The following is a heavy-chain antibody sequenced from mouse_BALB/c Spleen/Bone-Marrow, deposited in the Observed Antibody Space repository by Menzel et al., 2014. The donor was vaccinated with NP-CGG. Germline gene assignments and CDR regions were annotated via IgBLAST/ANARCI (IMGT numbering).Heavy chain of an antibody. CDR1: GYTFTDYW. CDR3: AREDYGYGAMDY. Sequence: QVQLKQSGAELVMPGASVKMSCKASGYTFTDYWMHWVKQRPGQGLEWIGAIDTSDSYTSYNQKFKGKATLTVDESSSTAYMQLSSLTSEDSAVYYCAREDYGYGAMDYWGQGTSVTVSS. V-gene: IGHV1-69*01. D-gene: IGHD2-2*01. CDR2: IDTSDSYT. J-gene: IGHJ4*01.